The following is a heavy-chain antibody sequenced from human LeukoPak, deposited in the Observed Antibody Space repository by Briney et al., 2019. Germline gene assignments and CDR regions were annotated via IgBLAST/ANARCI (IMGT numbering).Heavy chain of an antibody. Sequence: PGGSLRLSCAASGFTFSDHYMDWVRQAPGKGLEWVGRTRNKANSYTTEYAASVKGRFTISRDDSKNSLYLQMNSLKTEDTAVYYCARVGNSYGGYYYYMDVWGKGTTVTVSS. J-gene: IGHJ6*03. CDR2: TRNKANSYTT. CDR3: ARVGNSYGGYYYYMDV. CDR1: GFTFSDHY. D-gene: IGHD5-18*01. V-gene: IGHV3-72*01.